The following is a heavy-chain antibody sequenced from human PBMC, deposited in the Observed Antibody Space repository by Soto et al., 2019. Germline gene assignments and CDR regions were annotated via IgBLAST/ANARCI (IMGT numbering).Heavy chain of an antibody. D-gene: IGHD3-9*01. CDR3: AKADDILTGYVFDP. V-gene: IGHV3-23*01. CDR1: GFTFNNFV. Sequence: GGSLRLSCAASGFTFNNFVMSWVRQAPGKGLEWVSGISGRGGTISYADSVKGRFTISRDNSKNTLYLQMNSLRAEDTAIYYCAKADDILTGYVFDPWGQGTLVTVSS. CDR2: ISGRGGTI. J-gene: IGHJ5*02.